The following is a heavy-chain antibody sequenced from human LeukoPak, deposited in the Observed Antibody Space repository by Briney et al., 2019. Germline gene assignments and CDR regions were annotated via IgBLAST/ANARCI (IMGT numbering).Heavy chain of an antibody. J-gene: IGHJ4*02. CDR2: IRYDENNK. V-gene: IGHV3-30*02. D-gene: IGHD3-10*01. Sequence: GGSLRLSCAASGFTFSSYAMHWVRQAPGKGLEWVAFIRYDENNKYYADSVKGRFTISRDNSKNTLYLQMNSLRAEDTAVYYCAKRGPGSPQSGKYYFDYWGQGTLVTVSS. CDR1: GFTFSSYA. CDR3: AKRGPGSPQSGKYYFDY.